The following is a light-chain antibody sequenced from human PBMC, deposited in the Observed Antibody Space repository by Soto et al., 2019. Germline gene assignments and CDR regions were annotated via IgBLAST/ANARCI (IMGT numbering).Light chain of an antibody. CDR3: QQRSNWPLT. CDR2: GAS. J-gene: IGKJ5*01. Sequence: EIVLTQSPGTLSLSPGERATLSCRASQSVSTYLAWYQQKPGQAPRLLVYGASTRAIGIPARFSGSGSGKDFTLTISSLEPEDFAVYYCQQRSNWPLTFGQGTRLEIK. V-gene: IGKV3-11*01. CDR1: QSVSTY.